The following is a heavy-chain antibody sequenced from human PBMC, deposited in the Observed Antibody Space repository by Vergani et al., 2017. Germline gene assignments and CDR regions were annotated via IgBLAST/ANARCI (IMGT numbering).Heavy chain of an antibody. J-gene: IGHJ4*02. CDR1: GFTFSNYC. D-gene: IGHD5-12*01. CDR2: ISHDGNKK. V-gene: IGHV3-30*18. Sequence: QVQLVESGGSVVQPGRSLRLSCAASGFTFSNYCLHWVRQAPGQGLEWVAVISHDGNKKYYVDSVKGRFTISRDNSKNTLHLQMNSLRADDTAVYYCTKGSRGYTGYFFDYWGQGTLATVSS. CDR3: TKGSRGYTGYFFDY.